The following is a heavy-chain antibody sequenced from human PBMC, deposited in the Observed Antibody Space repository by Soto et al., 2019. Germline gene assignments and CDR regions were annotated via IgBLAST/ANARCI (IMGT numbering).Heavy chain of an antibody. D-gene: IGHD1-26*01. CDR2: ISWNSGSI. CDR3: AKTYRRTPDAFDI. CDR1: GFTFDDYA. Sequence: EVQLVESGGGLVQPGRSLRLSCAASGFTFDDYAMHWVRQAPGKGLEWVSGISWNSGSICYADSVKGRFTISRDNAKNSLYLQMNSLRAEDTALYYCAKTYRRTPDAFDIWGQGTMVTVSS. J-gene: IGHJ3*02. V-gene: IGHV3-9*01.